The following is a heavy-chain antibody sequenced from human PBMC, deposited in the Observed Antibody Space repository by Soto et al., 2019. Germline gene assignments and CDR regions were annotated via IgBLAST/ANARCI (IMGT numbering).Heavy chain of an antibody. J-gene: IGHJ5*02. D-gene: IGHD3-3*01. V-gene: IGHV3-48*02. CDR1: GFTFSSYS. Sequence: PGGSLRLSCAASGFTFSSYSMNWVRQAPGKGLEWVSYISSSSSTIYYADSVKGRFTISRDNAKNSLYLQMNSLRDEDTAVYYCPSEARFLDWLSMNWFELWGEGNLDTV. CDR3: PSEARFLDWLSMNWFEL. CDR2: ISSSSSTI.